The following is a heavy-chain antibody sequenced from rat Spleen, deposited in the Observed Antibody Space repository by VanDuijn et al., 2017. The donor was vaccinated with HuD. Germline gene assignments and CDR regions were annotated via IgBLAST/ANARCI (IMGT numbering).Heavy chain of an antibody. J-gene: IGHJ4*01. V-gene: IGHV5-20*01. CDR3: TTGGTTGSVMDA. CDR2: ISYDGGST. Sequence: EVQLVESGGGLVQPGRSMKLSCAASGFTFSNYGMAWVRQAPKKGLEWVAYISYDGGSTYYRDSVKGRFTISRDNAKSTLYLQMDSLRSEDTATYYCTTGGTTGSVMDAWGQGASVTVSS. D-gene: IGHD5-1*01. CDR1: GFTFSNYG.